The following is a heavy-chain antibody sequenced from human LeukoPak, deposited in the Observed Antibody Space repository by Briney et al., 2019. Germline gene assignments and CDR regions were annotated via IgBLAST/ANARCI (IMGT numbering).Heavy chain of an antibody. CDR1: GYTFTSYA. J-gene: IGHJ4*02. CDR3: ASDGVTMVRGVADY. V-gene: IGHV7-4-1*02. D-gene: IGHD3-10*01. CDR2: INTNTGNP. Sequence: ASVTVSCKASGYTFTSYAMNWVRQAPGQGLEWMGWINTNTGNPTYAQGFTGRFVFSLDTSVSTAYLQISSLKAEDTAVYYCASDGVTMVRGVADYWGQGTLVTVSS.